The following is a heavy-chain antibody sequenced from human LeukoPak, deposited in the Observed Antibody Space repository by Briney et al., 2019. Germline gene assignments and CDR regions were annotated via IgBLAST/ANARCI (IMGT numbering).Heavy chain of an antibody. Sequence: VSVKVSCKASGYTFTSYYMHWVRQAPGQGLEWMGIINPSGGSTSYAQKFQGRVTMTRDTSTSTVYMELSSLRSEDTAVYYCARDLHAEVYDSSGYYYYWGQGTLVTVSS. CDR1: GYTFTSYY. V-gene: IGHV1-46*01. CDR2: INPSGGST. CDR3: ARDLHAEVYDSSGYYYY. D-gene: IGHD3-22*01. J-gene: IGHJ4*02.